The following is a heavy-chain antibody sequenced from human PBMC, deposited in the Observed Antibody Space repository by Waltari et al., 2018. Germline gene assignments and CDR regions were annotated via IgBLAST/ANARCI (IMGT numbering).Heavy chain of an antibody. CDR1: GFTFTSSA. J-gene: IGHJ4*02. Sequence: PKVNKPGTSVNVSSKASGFTFTSSAVQWVRQSRGQRREGIGWSVIGSGNTNYTQKFKERVTITRDMSTSTAYMELSSLRSEDTAVYYCATLRYSSSYGGDYFDYWGQGTLVTVSS. V-gene: IGHV1-58*01. CDR3: ATLRYSSSYGGDYFDY. D-gene: IGHD6-13*01. CDR2: SVIGSGNT.